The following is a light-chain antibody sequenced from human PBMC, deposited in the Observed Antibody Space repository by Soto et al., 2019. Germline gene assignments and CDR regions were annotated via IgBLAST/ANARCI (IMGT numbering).Light chain of an antibody. CDR3: QQYNSYSST. Sequence: DIQMTQSPSTLSASVGDRVTITCRASQNINSCLAWYQQKPGKAPKLLIYKASSLESGVPSRFSGSGSGTEFTLTISSLQPDDSATYYCQQYNSYSSTFGQGTKVEIK. J-gene: IGKJ1*01. V-gene: IGKV1-5*03. CDR1: QNINSC. CDR2: KAS.